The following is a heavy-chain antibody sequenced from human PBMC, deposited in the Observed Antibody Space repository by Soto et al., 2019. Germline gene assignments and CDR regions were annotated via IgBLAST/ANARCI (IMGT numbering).Heavy chain of an antibody. J-gene: IGHJ4*02. CDR1: GGSISSYY. Sequence: ASETLSLTCTVSGGSISSYYWSWIRQPPGKGLEWIGYIYYSGSTNYNPSLKSRVTISVDTSKNQFSLKLSSVTAADTAVYYCARLSRLWFGELWGQGTLVTVSS. CDR2: IYYSGST. V-gene: IGHV4-59*08. CDR3: ARLSRLWFGEL. D-gene: IGHD3-10*01.